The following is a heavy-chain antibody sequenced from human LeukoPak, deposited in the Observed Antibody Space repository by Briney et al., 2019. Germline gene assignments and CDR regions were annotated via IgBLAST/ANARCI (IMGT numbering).Heavy chain of an antibody. CDR1: GYTFTGYY. D-gene: IGHD6-6*01. CDR2: INPNSGGT. CDR3: ARDPTLTYSSSKAGEYY. Sequence: ASVKVSCKASGYTFTGYYMHWVRQAPGQGLEWMGWINPNSGGTNYAQKFQGRVTMTRDTSISTAYMELSRLRSDDTAVYYCARDPTLTYSSSKAGEYYWGQGTPVTVSS. J-gene: IGHJ4*02. V-gene: IGHV1-2*02.